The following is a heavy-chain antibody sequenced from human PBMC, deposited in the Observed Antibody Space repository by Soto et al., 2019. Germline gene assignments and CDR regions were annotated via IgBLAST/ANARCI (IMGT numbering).Heavy chain of an antibody. J-gene: IGHJ4*02. D-gene: IGHD3-22*01. CDR3: TTQYYYDSSGSFLN. V-gene: IGHV3-15*01. Sequence: EVRLVESGGGLVKPGGSLRLSCVVSGLTFSKAWMTWVRQAPGKGLEWVGRIKSKADGGATDYAAPVKGRFTISGDDSKNTLYLQMNSLKTEDTAVYYCTTQYYYDSSGSFLNWGQGTLVTVSS. CDR1: GLTFSKAW. CDR2: IKSKADGGAT.